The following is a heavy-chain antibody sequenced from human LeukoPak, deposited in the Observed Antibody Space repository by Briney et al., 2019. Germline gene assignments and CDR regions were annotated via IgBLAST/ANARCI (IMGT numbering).Heavy chain of an antibody. CDR3: AKSGGYGLIDY. V-gene: IGHV4-39*01. CDR1: GASISGSGYY. CDR2: IYSSGST. D-gene: IGHD1-26*01. J-gene: IGHJ4*02. Sequence: SETLSLTCTVSGASISGSGYYWGWIRQPPGKGLEWIGSIYSSGSTYYNASLQSRVTISIETSKNQTSLRLNSVTAADTAMYYCAKSGGYGLIDYCGQGTLVTVSS.